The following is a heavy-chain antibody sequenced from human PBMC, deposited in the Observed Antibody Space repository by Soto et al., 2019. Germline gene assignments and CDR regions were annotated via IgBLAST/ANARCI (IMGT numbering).Heavy chain of an antibody. J-gene: IGHJ6*02. CDR2: ISSSSSYI. CDR3: ARDWGSGWHYGMDV. CDR1: GFTFSSYS. Sequence: GGSLRLSCAASGFTFSSYSMNWVRQAPGKGLEWVSSISSSSSYIYYADSVKGRFTTSRDNAKNSLYLQMNSLRAEDTAVYYCARDWGSGWHYGMDVWGQGTTVTVSS. D-gene: IGHD6-19*01. V-gene: IGHV3-21*01.